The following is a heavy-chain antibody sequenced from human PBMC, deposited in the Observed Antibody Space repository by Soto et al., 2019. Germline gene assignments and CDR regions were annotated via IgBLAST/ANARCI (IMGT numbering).Heavy chain of an antibody. CDR2: ISYDGSNK. CDR1: GFTFSSYG. CDR3: ANRFLSYDSSGYYLDAFDI. D-gene: IGHD3-22*01. Sequence: GGSLRLSCAASGFTFSSYGMHWVRQAPGKGLEWVAVISYDGSNKYYADSVKGRFTISRDNSKNTLYLQMNSLRAEDTAGYYCANRFLSYDSSGYYLDAFDIWGQGTMVTVSS. V-gene: IGHV3-30*18. J-gene: IGHJ3*02.